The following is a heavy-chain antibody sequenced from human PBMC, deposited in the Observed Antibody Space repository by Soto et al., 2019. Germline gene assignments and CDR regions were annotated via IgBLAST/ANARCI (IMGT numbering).Heavy chain of an antibody. CDR1: GGSISSYY. D-gene: IGHD3-22*01. CDR2: IYYSGST. V-gene: IGHV4-59*01. CDR3: ARGRLLDYYYYYGMDV. Sequence: LSLTCTVSGGSISSYYWSWIRQPPGKGLEWIGYIYYSGSTNYNPSLKSRVTISVDTSKNQFSLKLSSVTAADTAVYYCARGRLLDYYYYYGMDVWGQGTTVTVSS. J-gene: IGHJ6*02.